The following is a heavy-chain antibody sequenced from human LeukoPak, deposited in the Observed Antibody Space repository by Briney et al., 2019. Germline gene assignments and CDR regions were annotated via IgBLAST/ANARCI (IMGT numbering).Heavy chain of an antibody. V-gene: IGHV3-11*01. CDR2: ISSSVSTI. Sequence: PGRSLRLSCAASGFTFSDDYMSWIRQAPGKRLKGVSYISSSVSTIYYADSVKGRFTISRDNAKNSLYLQMDSLRAEDTAVYYCARASSEGGLDYWGQGTLVSVSS. CDR3: ARASSEGGLDY. D-gene: IGHD1-26*01. J-gene: IGHJ4*02. CDR1: GFTFSDDY.